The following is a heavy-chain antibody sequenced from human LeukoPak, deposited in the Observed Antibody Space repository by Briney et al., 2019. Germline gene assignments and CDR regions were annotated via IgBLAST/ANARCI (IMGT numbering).Heavy chain of an antibody. CDR1: GHIFTGYY. CDR2: INPNSGAT. D-gene: IGHD6-13*01. Sequence: ASVQVSCKASGHIFTGYYMHWVRQAPGQGLEWMGWINPNSGATTYAQKFHGRVTMTRDTSITTAYMELSRLRSDDTALYYCARGDSSSCYYFDCWGQGTLLTVSS. V-gene: IGHV1-2*02. J-gene: IGHJ4*02. CDR3: ARGDSSSCYYFDC.